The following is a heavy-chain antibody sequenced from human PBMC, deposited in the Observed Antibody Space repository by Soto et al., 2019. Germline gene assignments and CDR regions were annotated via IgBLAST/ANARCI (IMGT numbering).Heavy chain of an antibody. Sequence: ASVKVSCKASGYTFTSYYMHWVRQAPGQGLEWMGIINPSGGSTSYAQKFQGRVTMTRDTSTSTVYIELSSLRSEDTAVYYCARAGRVSSGYYYAAYWGQGTLVTVSS. J-gene: IGHJ4*02. CDR3: ARAGRVSSGYYYAAY. CDR2: INPSGGST. V-gene: IGHV1-46*01. CDR1: GYTFTSYY. D-gene: IGHD3-22*01.